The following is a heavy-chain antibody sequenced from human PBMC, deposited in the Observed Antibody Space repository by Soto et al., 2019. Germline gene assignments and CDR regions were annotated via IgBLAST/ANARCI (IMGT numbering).Heavy chain of an antibody. CDR2: IYHSGST. CDR1: GYFISSGYY. V-gene: IGHV4-38-2*01. D-gene: IGHD2-15*01. CDR3: ARGGIVVVVDVPHWFDP. J-gene: IGHJ5*02. Sequence: SETLSLTCAVSGYFISSGYYWGWIRQPPGKGLERIGSIYHSGSTYYNPSLKSRVSISVDTSKNQFSLKLSSVTAADTAVYYCARGGIVVVVDVPHWFDPWGQGTLVTVSS.